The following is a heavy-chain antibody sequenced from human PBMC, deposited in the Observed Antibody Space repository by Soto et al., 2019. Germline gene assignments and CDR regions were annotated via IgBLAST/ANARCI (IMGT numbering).Heavy chain of an antibody. CDR3: ARVMGPPVAAFDI. J-gene: IGHJ3*02. V-gene: IGHV3-11*05. D-gene: IGHD2-2*01. Sequence: QVQLVESGGGLVKPGGSLRLSRAASGFTFSDYYMSWIRQAPGKGLEWVSYISSSSSYTNYADSVKGRFTISRDNAKNSLYLQMNSLRAEDTAVYYCARVMGPPVAAFDIWGQGTMVTVSS. CDR2: ISSSSSYT. CDR1: GFTFSDYY.